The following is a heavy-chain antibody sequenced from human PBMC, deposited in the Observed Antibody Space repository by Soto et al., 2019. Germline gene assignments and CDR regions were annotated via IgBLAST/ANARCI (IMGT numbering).Heavy chain of an antibody. D-gene: IGHD6-19*01. V-gene: IGHV3-49*03. CDR2: IRSKTYDVTT. CDR1: GFTFGDYA. J-gene: IGHJ4*02. Sequence: PGGSLRLSCTASGFTFGDYAVDWFRQAPGKGLEWVGFIRSKTYDVTTEYAASVKDRFIISREDSKNIAYLQMNSLKTEDTAVYYCSRAVAGPFDYWGQGTRVTVSS. CDR3: SRAVAGPFDY.